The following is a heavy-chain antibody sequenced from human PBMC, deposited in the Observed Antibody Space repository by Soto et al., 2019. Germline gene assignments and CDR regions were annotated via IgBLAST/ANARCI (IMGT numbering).Heavy chain of an antibody. CDR3: ARTDGELRRFDP. CDR2: IFHSGST. CDR1: GGSISSGAYY. D-gene: IGHD1-7*01. Sequence: SETLSLTGTVSGGSISSGAYYWTWIRQSPGKGLEWIGYIFHSGSTYSSPSLKSRLSLSVDTSQNQFSLTLRSVTAADTAMYYCARTDGELRRFDPWGQGTLVTVSS. V-gene: IGHV4-31*03. J-gene: IGHJ5*02.